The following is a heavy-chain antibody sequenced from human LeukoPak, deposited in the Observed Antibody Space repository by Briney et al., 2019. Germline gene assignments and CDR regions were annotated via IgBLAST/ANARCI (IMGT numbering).Heavy chain of an antibody. Sequence: GGSLRLSCAASGFTFSSYNINWVRQAPRKGLEWVSSISTSTTYKYYADSVKDPFTISRDNSKNTLYLQMNSLRAEDTAVYYCATASRYCSSTSCYASDLADIWGQGTMVTVSS. V-gene: IGHV3-21*04. D-gene: IGHD2-2*01. J-gene: IGHJ3*02. CDR2: ISTSTTYK. CDR1: GFTFSSYN. CDR3: ATASRYCSSTSCYASDLADI.